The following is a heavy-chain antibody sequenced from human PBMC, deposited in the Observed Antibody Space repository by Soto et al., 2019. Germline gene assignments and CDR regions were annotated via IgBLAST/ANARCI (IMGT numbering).Heavy chain of an antibody. CDR1: GFTFSSYE. J-gene: IGHJ6*02. D-gene: IGHD3-3*01. CDR2: ISSSGSTI. Sequence: GGSLRLSCAASGFTFSSYEMNWVRQAPGKGLEWVSYISSSGSTIYYADSVKGRFTISRDNAKNSLYLQMNSLRAEDTAVYYCAGGNGDCWSAHAAGYYGMDVWRQGTTVTVSS. V-gene: IGHV3-48*03. CDR3: AGGNGDCWSAHAAGYYGMDV.